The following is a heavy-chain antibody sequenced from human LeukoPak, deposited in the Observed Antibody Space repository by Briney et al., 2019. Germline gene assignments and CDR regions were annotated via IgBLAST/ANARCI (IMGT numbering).Heavy chain of an antibody. CDR3: ARDNWNYGSSMDV. J-gene: IGHJ6*02. CDR1: GGSVSSYY. D-gene: IGHD1-7*01. V-gene: IGHV4-59*02. Sequence: SETLSLTCTVSGGSVSSYYWSWIRQPPGKGLEWIGYIYYSGSTNYNPSLKSRVTISVDTSKNQFSLKLSSVTAADTAVYHCARDNWNYGSSMDVWGQGITVTVSS. CDR2: IYYSGST.